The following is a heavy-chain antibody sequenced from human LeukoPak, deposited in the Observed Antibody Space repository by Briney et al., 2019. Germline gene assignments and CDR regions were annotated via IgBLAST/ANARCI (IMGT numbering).Heavy chain of an antibody. V-gene: IGHV5-51*01. CDR2: IYPGDSDT. CDR1: GSTFTSYW. Sequence: KDGESLKISCQGSGSTFTSYWIGWVRQLPGEGREWMGIIYPGDSDTRYSPSFQGQVTISADKSISTAYLQWSSLKASDTAMYYCARRSDVTLFDYWGQGTRVTVAS. CDR3: ARRSDVTLFDY. J-gene: IGHJ4*02. D-gene: IGHD3-16*01.